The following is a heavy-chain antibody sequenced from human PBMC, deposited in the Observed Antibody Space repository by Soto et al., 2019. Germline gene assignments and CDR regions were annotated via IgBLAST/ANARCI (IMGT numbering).Heavy chain of an antibody. CDR3: AKDRGFLTSVDYYGMDV. D-gene: IGHD2-21*01. V-gene: IGHV3-30*18. CDR2: ISYDGSNK. CDR1: GFTFSSYG. Sequence: QVQLVESGGGVVQPGRSLRLSCAASGFTFSSYGMYWVRQAPGKGLEWVAVISYDGSNKNYADSVKGRFTISRDNSKNTLYVQMNSRRAEDTAVYYCAKDRGFLTSVDYYGMDVWGQVTTITLSS. J-gene: IGHJ6*02.